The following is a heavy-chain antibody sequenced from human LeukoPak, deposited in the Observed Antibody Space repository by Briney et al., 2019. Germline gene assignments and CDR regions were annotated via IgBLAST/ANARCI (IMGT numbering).Heavy chain of an antibody. Sequence: GGSLRLSCAASGFTLTNAWMSWVRQAPGKGLQWVSGISGSGGTIYYADSVKGRFTISRDNSKNTLYLQMNSLRAEDTAVYYCAKVQEMATILPPFHYWGQGTLVTVSS. CDR1: GFTLTNAW. J-gene: IGHJ4*02. CDR2: ISGSGGTI. D-gene: IGHD5-24*01. V-gene: IGHV3-23*01. CDR3: AKVQEMATILPPFHY.